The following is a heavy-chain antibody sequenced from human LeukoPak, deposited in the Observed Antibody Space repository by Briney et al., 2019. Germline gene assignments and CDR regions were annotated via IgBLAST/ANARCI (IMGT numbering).Heavy chain of an antibody. D-gene: IGHD3-3*01. V-gene: IGHV1-69*05. CDR1: GGTFSNYP. Sequence: SVKVSCKASGGTFSNYPISWVRQTPGQGLEWMGGIIPIFDTGNYAQKFQGRVTITRNTSISTAYMELSSLRSEDTAVYYCARAPVLRFLEWPPNNYYYYMDVWGKGTTVTVSS. CDR2: IIPIFDTG. CDR3: ARAPVLRFLEWPPNNYYYYMDV. J-gene: IGHJ6*03.